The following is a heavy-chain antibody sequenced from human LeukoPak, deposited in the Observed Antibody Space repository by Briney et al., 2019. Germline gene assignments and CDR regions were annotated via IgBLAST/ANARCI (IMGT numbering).Heavy chain of an antibody. Sequence: GGSLRLSCAASGFTFSSYAMSWVRQAPGKGLEWVSAISGSGGSTYYADSVKGRFTTSRDNSKNTLYLQMNNLRAEDTAVYYCAKLPYDFWSGYSWRGDYWGQGTLVTVSS. V-gene: IGHV3-23*01. J-gene: IGHJ4*02. CDR3: AKLPYDFWSGYSWRGDY. CDR2: ISGSGGST. CDR1: GFTFSSYA. D-gene: IGHD3-3*01.